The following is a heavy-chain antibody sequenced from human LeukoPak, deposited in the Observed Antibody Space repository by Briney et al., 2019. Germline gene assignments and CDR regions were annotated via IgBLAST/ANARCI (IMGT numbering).Heavy chain of an antibody. CDR1: GGSISSYY. Sequence: PSETLSLTCTVSGGSISSYYWSWIRQPPGKGLEWIGYIYYSGSTNYNPSLRSRVTISVDTSKNQFSLKLSSVTAADTAVYYCARHFGDFWSGYHDYYFDYWGQGTLVTVSS. V-gene: IGHV4-59*08. J-gene: IGHJ4*02. CDR2: IYYSGST. D-gene: IGHD3-3*01. CDR3: ARHFGDFWSGYHDYYFDY.